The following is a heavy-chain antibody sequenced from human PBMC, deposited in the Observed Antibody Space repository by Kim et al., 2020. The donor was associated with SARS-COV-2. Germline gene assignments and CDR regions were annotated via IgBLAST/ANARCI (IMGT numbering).Heavy chain of an antibody. CDR1: GYSFTSYW. Sequence: GESLKISCKGSGYSFTSYWIGWVRQMPGKGLEWMGIIYPGDSATRYSPSFQGQVTISADKSISTAYLQWSSLKASDTAMYYCARVRLHSTYYDFWSGYYTGFDYWGQGTLVTVSS. CDR3: ARVRLHSTYYDFWSGYYTGFDY. CDR2: IYPGDSAT. V-gene: IGHV5-51*01. J-gene: IGHJ4*02. D-gene: IGHD3-3*01.